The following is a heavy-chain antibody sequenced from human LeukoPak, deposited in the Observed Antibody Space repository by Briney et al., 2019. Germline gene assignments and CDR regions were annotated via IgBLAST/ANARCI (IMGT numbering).Heavy chain of an antibody. CDR2: IYYSGNT. V-gene: IGHV4-59*01. CDR3: ATTVARIAVAGEWALDI. Sequence: NPSETLSLTCTVSGGSISGYYWSWIRQPPGKGLEWIGYIYYSGNTNYNPSLKSRVTILVDMSKNQFSLRLSSVTAADTAVYYCATTVARIAVAGEWALDIWGQGTMVTVSS. J-gene: IGHJ3*02. CDR1: GGSISGYY. D-gene: IGHD6-19*01.